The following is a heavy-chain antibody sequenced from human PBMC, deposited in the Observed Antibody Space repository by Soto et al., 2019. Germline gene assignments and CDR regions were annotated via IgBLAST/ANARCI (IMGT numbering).Heavy chain of an antibody. J-gene: IGHJ6*02. CDR2: INPNSGST. CDR3: ARERKFDFWRKGLDV. Sequence: ASVKVSCKASGYTFTGDYMHWGRQAPGQGLEWMGWINPNSGSTGYAQNVQGRITRTRNISRNTAHMELSSLQSEDTAVYYCARERKFDFWRKGLDVWGQGTTVTSP. V-gene: IGHV1-8*02. CDR1: GYTFTGDY. D-gene: IGHD3-3*01.